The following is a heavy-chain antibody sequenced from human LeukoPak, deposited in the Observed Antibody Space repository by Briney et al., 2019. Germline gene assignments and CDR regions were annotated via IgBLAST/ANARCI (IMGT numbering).Heavy chain of an antibody. Sequence: GSLRLSCAASGFTFSTYPMNWVRQAPGKGLEWVSHISGSGGSTKYSGSVKGRFTISRDNSRNTLYLQINSLGADDTAVYYCAKDQDPHSYGSGSYAPFDYWAREPWSPSPQ. CDR3: AKDQDPHSYGSGSYAPFDY. CDR2: ISGSGGST. D-gene: IGHD3-10*01. V-gene: IGHV3-23*01. CDR1: GFTFSTYP. J-gene: IGHJ4*02.